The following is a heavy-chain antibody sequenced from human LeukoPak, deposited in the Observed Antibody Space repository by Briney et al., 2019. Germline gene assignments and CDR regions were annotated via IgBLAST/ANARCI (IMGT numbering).Heavy chain of an antibody. Sequence: GGSLRLSYAASGFTFSSSSMNWVRQAPEKGLEWVSYISTSGGTIYYADSVKGRFTISRDNAKNSLYLQMDSLRAEDTAVYYCARHIPFDCWGQGTLVTVSS. CDR1: GFTFSSSS. CDR2: ISTSGGTI. D-gene: IGHD2-21*01. J-gene: IGHJ4*02. CDR3: ARHIPFDC. V-gene: IGHV3-48*01.